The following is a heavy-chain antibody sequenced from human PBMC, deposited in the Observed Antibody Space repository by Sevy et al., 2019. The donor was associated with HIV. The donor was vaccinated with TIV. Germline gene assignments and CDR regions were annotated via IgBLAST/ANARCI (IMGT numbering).Heavy chain of an antibody. J-gene: IGHJ6*02. CDR2: ISYDGSNI. CDR1: GFTFSDYG. D-gene: IGHD5-12*01. Sequence: GGSLRLPCAASGFTFSDYGMHWVRQAPGKGLEWVVVISYDGSNIYYADSVKGRFTISRDNSKNTLYLQMNSLRAEDTAVYYCAKDQRWLPSYYYYGMDVWGQGTTVTVSS. V-gene: IGHV3-30*18. CDR3: AKDQRWLPSYYYYGMDV.